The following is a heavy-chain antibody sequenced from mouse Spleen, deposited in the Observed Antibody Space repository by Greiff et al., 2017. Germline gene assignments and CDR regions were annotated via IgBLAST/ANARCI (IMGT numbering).Heavy chain of an antibody. CDR1: GYTFTSYT. Sequence: QVQLQQSGAELVRPGASVKMSCKASGYTFTSYTMHWVKQRPGQGLEWIGYINPSSGDNKYNQKFKDKATLTADKSSSTASMQLSSLTSEYSAVYYSARSGAMGYWGQGASVTVSS. J-gene: IGHJ4*01. CDR2: INPSSGDN. V-gene: IGHV1-4*01. CDR3: ARSGAMGY.